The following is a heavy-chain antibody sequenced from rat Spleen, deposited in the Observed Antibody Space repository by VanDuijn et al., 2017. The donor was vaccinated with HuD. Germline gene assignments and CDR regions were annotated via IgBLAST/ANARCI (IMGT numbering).Heavy chain of an antibody. CDR2: IDYSGRT. J-gene: IGHJ2*01. Sequence: EVQLQESGPGLVKPSQSLSLTCSVTGYSITRNYWGWIRKFPGNKMEWMGYIDYSGRTSYNPSLQSRISITRDTSKNQFFLHLNSLTTEDTATYYCARETIAFYWGQGVLVTVSS. V-gene: IGHV3-1*01. CDR3: ARETIAFY. CDR1: GYSITRNY. D-gene: IGHD1-2*01.